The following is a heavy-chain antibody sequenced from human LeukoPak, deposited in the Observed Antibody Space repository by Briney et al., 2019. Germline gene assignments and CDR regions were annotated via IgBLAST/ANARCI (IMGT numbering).Heavy chain of an antibody. V-gene: IGHV1-18*01. CDR3: ARGGKYQLLWVFDY. D-gene: IGHD2-2*01. CDR2: ISAYNGNT. CDR1: GYTFTSYG. Sequence: ASVKVSCKASGYTFTSYGISWVRQAPGQGLEWLGWISAYNGNTNYAQKLQGRVTMTTDTSTSTAYMELRSLRSDDTVVYYCARGGKYQLLWVFDYWGQGTLVTVSS. J-gene: IGHJ4*02.